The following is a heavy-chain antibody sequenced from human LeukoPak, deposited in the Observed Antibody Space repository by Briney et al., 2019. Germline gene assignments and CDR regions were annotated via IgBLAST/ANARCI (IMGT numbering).Heavy chain of an antibody. Sequence: SETLSLTCTVSGGSISSSSYHWGWIRQPPGKGLEWIGSIYYSGSTYYNPSLKSRVTISVDTSKNQFSLKLSSVTAADTAVYYCASNNVLLWFGELFWGQGTLVTVSS. D-gene: IGHD3-10*01. CDR2: IYYSGST. J-gene: IGHJ4*02. CDR1: GGSISSSSYH. CDR3: ASNNVLLWFGELF. V-gene: IGHV4-39*01.